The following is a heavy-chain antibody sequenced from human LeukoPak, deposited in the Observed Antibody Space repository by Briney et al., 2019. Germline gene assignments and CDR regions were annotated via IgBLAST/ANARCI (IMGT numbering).Heavy chain of an antibody. CDR1: GFTFSSYS. J-gene: IGHJ3*02. V-gene: IGHV3-21*01. D-gene: IGHD1-20*01. CDR3: ANLNWNVDGSAFDI. Sequence: GGSLRLSCAASGFTFSSYSMNWVRQAPGKGLEWVSSISSSSSYIYYADSVKGRFTISRDNSKNTLYLQMNSLRAEDTAVYYCANLNWNVDGSAFDIWGQGTMVTVSS. CDR2: ISSSSSYI.